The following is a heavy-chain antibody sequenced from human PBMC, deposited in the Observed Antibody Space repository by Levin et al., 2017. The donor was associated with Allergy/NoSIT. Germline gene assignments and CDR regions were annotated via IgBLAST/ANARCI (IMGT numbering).Heavy chain of an antibody. CDR1: GFSLSTSGVG. CDR2: IYWDDDK. CDR3: AHRLGFREDPSYWYFDL. J-gene: IGHJ2*01. Sequence: GSGPTLVKPTQTLTLTCTFSGFSLSTSGVGVGWIRQPPGKALEWLALIYWDDDKRYSPSLKSRLTITKDTSKNQVVLTMTNMDPVDTATYYCAHRLGFREDPSYWYFDLWGRGTLVTVSS. D-gene: IGHD3-10*01. V-gene: IGHV2-5*02.